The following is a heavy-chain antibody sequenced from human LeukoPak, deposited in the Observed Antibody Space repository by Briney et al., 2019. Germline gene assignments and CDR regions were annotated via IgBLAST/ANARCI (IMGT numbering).Heavy chain of an antibody. V-gene: IGHV3-21*01. Sequence: PGGSLRLSCAASGFTFSSYSMNWVRQAPGKGLEWVSSMSSSRSYIYYAGSLKGRFTISRDNAKNSLYLQMNSLRAEDTAVYYCARGPPHDYWGQGTLVTVSS. CDR1: GFTFSSYS. CDR2: MSSSRSYI. J-gene: IGHJ4*02. CDR3: ARGPPHDY.